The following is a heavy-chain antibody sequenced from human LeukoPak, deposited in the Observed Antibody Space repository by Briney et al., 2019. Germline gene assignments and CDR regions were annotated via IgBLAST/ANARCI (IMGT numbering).Heavy chain of an antibody. J-gene: IGHJ4*02. CDR3: ARACTTFITQWCFSDF. CDR1: GYSFTTYV. D-gene: IGHD2/OR15-2a*01. V-gene: IGHV1-18*04. CDR2: INPQNGNT. Sequence: APVKVSCKASGYSFTTYVITRVRQAPGQGPEWLGWINPQNGNTNFAQRFQGRVTMTTDTSTNTAYMELRSLTSDDTAVYYCARACTTFITQWCFSDFWGQGTLVTVSS.